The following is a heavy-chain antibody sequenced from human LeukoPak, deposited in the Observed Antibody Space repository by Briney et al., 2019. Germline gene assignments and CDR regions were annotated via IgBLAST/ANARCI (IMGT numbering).Heavy chain of an antibody. Sequence: SVKVSCKASGCTFSSYAISWVRQAPGQGLEWMGGIIPMFGTANYAQKFQGRVTITADKSTSTAYMELSSLRSEDTAVYYCARDPPGRPYSSSSYGWGQGTLVTVSS. J-gene: IGHJ4*02. CDR1: GCTFSSYA. CDR3: ARDPPGRPYSSSSYG. D-gene: IGHD6-6*01. CDR2: IIPMFGTA. V-gene: IGHV1-69*06.